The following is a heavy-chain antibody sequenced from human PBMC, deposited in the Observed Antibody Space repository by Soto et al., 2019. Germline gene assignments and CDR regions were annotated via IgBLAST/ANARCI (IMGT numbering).Heavy chain of an antibody. V-gene: IGHV3-11*01. CDR2: ISGDGTTQ. CDR3: AGDPFYYASGF. CDR1: GFKFGDHY. J-gene: IGHJ4*02. Sequence: QVQLVESGGGLVEPGGSLRLSCAASGFKFGDHYMTWIRQAPGKGLEWVSKISGDGTTQYYADSVKGRFTVSRDNAKNSLHLQMNSLRAEDTALYYCAGDPFYYASGFWGLGTLVTVSS. D-gene: IGHD3-10*01.